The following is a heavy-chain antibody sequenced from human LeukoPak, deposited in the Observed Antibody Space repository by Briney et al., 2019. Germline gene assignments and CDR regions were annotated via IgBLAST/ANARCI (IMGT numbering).Heavy chain of an antibody. D-gene: IGHD6-19*01. CDR3: AAAQWLLETPFDY. J-gene: IGHJ4*02. Sequence: TSVKVSCKASGFTFTSSAVQWVRQARGQRLEWIGWIVVGSGNTNYAQKFQERVTITRDMSTSTAYMELSSLRSEDTAVYYCAAAQWLLETPFDYWGQGTLVIVSS. V-gene: IGHV1-58*01. CDR1: GFTFTSSA. CDR2: IVVGSGNT.